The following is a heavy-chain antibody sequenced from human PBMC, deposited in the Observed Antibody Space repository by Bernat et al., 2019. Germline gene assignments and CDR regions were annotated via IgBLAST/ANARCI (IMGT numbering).Heavy chain of an antibody. CDR3: TIEYYYESSGYYSDY. CDR2: IKSKTDGGTT. Sequence: EVQLVESGGGLVKPGGSLRLSCAASGFTFSNAWMNWVRQAPGKGLEWVGRIKSKTDGGTTDYAAPVKGRFTISRDDSKNTLYLQMNSLKTEDTAVYYCTIEYYYESSGYYSDYWGQGTLVTVSS. V-gene: IGHV3-15*07. J-gene: IGHJ4*02. CDR1: GFTFSNAW. D-gene: IGHD3-22*01.